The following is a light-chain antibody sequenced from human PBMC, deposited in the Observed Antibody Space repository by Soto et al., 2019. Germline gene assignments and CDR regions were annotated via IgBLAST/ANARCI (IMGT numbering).Light chain of an antibody. Sequence: DIQMTQSPSSLSASVGDRVTITCPPSQTLSTYLNWYKQEPGKATKLLIYHASSLQRGVTSRFSGGGSGADVPITIFSRQPEGFAAYDCQRSQGIPYRFGRGTKLEI. CDR1: QTLSTY. CDR3: QRSQGIPYR. CDR2: HAS. V-gene: IGKV1-39*01. J-gene: IGKJ2*03.